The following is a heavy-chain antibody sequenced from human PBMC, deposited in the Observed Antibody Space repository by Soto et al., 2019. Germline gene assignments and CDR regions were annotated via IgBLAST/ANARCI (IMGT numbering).Heavy chain of an antibody. Sequence: SETLSLTCAVSGGSISSGGYSWSWIRQPPGKGLEWIGYIYYSGSTNYNPSLKSRVTISVDTSKNQFSLKLSSVTAADTAVYYCARSQGRRYDFWSGYAPYYFDYWGQGTLVTVSS. V-gene: IGHV4-61*08. CDR2: IYYSGST. D-gene: IGHD3-3*01. CDR3: ARSQGRRYDFWSGYAPYYFDY. J-gene: IGHJ4*02. CDR1: GGSISSGGYS.